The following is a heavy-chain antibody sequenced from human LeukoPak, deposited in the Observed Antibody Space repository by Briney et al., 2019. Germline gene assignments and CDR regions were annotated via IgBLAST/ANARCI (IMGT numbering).Heavy chain of an antibody. V-gene: IGHV1-18*01. CDR3: ARDSWARAYDIDH. D-gene: IGHD5-12*01. CDR2: ISVDNGNT. J-gene: IGHJ5*02. Sequence: ASVKVSCKASGFTFTNYAINWVRQAPGQGLEWLAWISVDNGNTNYIRNLQGRVTLTTDTSTSTAYMELRNLRSDDTAVYYCARDSWARAYDIDHWGQGTLVTVSS. CDR1: GFTFTNYA.